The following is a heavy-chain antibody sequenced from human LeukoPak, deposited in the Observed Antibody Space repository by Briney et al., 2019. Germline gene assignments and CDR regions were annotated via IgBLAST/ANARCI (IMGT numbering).Heavy chain of an antibody. CDR2: MNPNSGNT. D-gene: IGHD2-2*02. J-gene: IGHJ6*02. Sequence: ASVKVSCKASGYTFTSYDINWVRQATGQGVEWMGWMNPNSGNTGYAQKFQGRVTMTRNTSISTAYMELSSLRSEDTAVYYCARCVVVPAALPLNHYYYYYGRDVLGQGTTVTVSS. CDR1: GYTFTSYD. V-gene: IGHV1-8*01. CDR3: ARCVVVPAALPLNHYYYYYGRDV.